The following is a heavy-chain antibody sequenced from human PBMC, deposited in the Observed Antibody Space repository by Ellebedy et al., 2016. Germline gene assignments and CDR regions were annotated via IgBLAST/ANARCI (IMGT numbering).Heavy chain of an antibody. CDR2: INDSGST. J-gene: IGHJ5*02. D-gene: IGHD1-26*01. V-gene: IGHV4-34*01. CDR3: ARGQGDRATASWFDP. CDR1: VGSFSGYY. Sequence: SETLSLXCAVYVGSFSGYYWSWIRQPPGKGLEWIGEINDSGSTNYNPSLKSRVSISVDTSKNQFSLKLSSVTAADTAVYYCARGQGDRATASWFDPWGQGTLVTVSS.